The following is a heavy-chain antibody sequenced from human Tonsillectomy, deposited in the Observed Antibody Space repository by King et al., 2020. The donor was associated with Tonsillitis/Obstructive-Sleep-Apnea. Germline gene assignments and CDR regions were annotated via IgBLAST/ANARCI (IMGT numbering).Heavy chain of an antibody. CDR1: GFSLSNARMG. D-gene: IGHD3-3*01. CDR2: IFSNDDK. Sequence: VTLKESGPVLVKPTETLTLTCTVSGFSLSNARMGVSWIRQPPGKALEWLAHIFSNDDKSYSTSLKSRLTISKDTSKSPVVLTMTNMEPGDTATYYCARMMVERITICGVVIPNAGYFDYWGQGTLVTVSS. J-gene: IGHJ4*02. CDR3: ARMMVERITICGVVIPNAGYFDY. V-gene: IGHV2-26*01.